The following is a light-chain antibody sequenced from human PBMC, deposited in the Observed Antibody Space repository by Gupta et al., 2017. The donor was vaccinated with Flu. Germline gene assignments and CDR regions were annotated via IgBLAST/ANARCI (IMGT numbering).Light chain of an antibody. CDR1: QGIGRS. Sequence: DIQLTQSPSFLSASVRERITITCRASQGIGRSLTWYRQKPGEGPELLIYAASTLQTAVPSSFSGSGSGTECTLAISSLQPEDVATDYCRTFERYPPTFGGGTKVEIK. J-gene: IGKJ4*01. CDR3: RTFERYPPT. V-gene: IGKV1-9*01. CDR2: AAS.